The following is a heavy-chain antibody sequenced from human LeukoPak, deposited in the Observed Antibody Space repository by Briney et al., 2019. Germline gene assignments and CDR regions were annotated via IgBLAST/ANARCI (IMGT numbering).Heavy chain of an antibody. J-gene: IGHJ4*02. Sequence: GALRLFCAASGFPVSSNYMSWVRQAPGKGLEWVSVIYSGGSTDYADSVKGRFTISRDNSKNTVYLQMTSLRAEDTAVYFCARGGYSYGLTFDFWGQGTLVTVSS. D-gene: IGHD5-18*01. V-gene: IGHV3-66*02. CDR3: ARGGYSYGLTFDF. CDR2: IYSGGST. CDR1: GFPVSSNY.